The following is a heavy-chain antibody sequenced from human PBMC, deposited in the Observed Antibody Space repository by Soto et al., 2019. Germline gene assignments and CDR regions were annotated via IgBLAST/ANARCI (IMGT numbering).Heavy chain of an antibody. CDR1: GYTFTNYA. V-gene: IGHV1-3*01. Sequence: QVQLVQSGAEVKKPGASVKVSCMASGYTFTNYAMHWVRQAPGQRLEWMEWINAGNGNTKYSQKFQGRVTITRDTSASTAYMELSSLRSEDTAVYYCARGPLLWGDVWGQGTTVTVSS. D-gene: IGHD3-10*01. CDR2: INAGNGNT. CDR3: ARGPLLWGDV. J-gene: IGHJ6*02.